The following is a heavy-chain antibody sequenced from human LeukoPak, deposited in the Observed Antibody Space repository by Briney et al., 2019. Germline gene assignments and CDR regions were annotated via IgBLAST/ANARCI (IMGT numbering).Heavy chain of an antibody. J-gene: IGHJ4*02. CDR2: IHSDGSST. D-gene: IGHD3-10*01. Sequence: GGSLRLSCAASGFTFSSYWMHWVRQAPGKGLLWVSRIHSDGSSTSYADSVKGRFTISRDNAKNSLYLQMNSLRAEDTAVYYCAKDPEWAPRITMVRGVMVYWGQGTLVTVSS. CDR3: AKDPEWAPRITMVRGVMVY. V-gene: IGHV3-74*01. CDR1: GFTFSSYW.